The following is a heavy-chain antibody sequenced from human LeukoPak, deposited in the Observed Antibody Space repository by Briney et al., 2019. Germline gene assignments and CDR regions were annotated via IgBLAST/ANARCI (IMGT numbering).Heavy chain of an antibody. CDR1: GGSFSGYY. V-gene: IGHV4-34*01. CDR3: ASGGIAVAGTGNSFGY. Sequence: PSEALSLTCAVYGGSFSGYYWSWIRQPPGKGLEWIGEINHSGSTNYNPSLKSRVTISVDTSKNQFSLKLSSVTAADTAVYYCASGGIAVAGTGNSFGYWGQGTLVTVSS. J-gene: IGHJ4*02. CDR2: INHSGST. D-gene: IGHD6-19*01.